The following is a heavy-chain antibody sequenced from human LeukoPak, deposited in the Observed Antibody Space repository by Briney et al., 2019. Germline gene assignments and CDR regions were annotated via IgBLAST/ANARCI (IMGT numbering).Heavy chain of an antibody. CDR1: GFTFSSYA. V-gene: IGHV3-30-3*01. D-gene: IGHD2-2*01. CDR2: ISYDGSNK. Sequence: GGSLRLSCAASGFTFSSYAMHWVRQAPGKGLEWVAVISYDGSNKYYADSVKGRFTISRDNSKDTLYLQMNSLRAEDTAVYYCEGYCSSTSCYSSSYNWFDPWGQGTLVTVSS. CDR3: EGYCSSTSCYSSSYNWFDP. J-gene: IGHJ5*02.